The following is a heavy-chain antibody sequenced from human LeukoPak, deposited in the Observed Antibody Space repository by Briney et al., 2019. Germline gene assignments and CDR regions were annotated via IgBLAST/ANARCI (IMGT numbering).Heavy chain of an antibody. CDR1: GFTFSSYA. CDR3: AKDGSDCSGGSCYHYFDY. CDR2: ISGSGGST. D-gene: IGHD2-15*01. V-gene: IGHV3-23*01. Sequence: GGSLRLSCAASGFTFSSYAMSWVRQAPGKGLEWVSAISGSGGSTYYADSVKGRFTISRDNSKNTLYLQMNSPRAEDTAVYYCAKDGSDCSGGSCYHYFDYWGQGTLVTVSS. J-gene: IGHJ4*02.